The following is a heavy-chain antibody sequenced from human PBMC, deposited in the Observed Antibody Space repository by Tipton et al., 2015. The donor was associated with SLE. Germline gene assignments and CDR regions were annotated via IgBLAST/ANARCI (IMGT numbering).Heavy chain of an antibody. CDR1: GLTFSSYT. CDR3: ATVTGDNYCYYMDV. Sequence: SLRPSCAASGLTFSSYTMIWVRQAPGKGLEWVSSISSRSSFIFYADSVKGRFTVSRDNAKNSLFLQMNGLGAEDTALYYCATVTGDNYCYYMDVWGNGTTVAVSS. J-gene: IGHJ6*03. D-gene: IGHD2-15*01. V-gene: IGHV3-21*01. CDR2: ISSRSSFI.